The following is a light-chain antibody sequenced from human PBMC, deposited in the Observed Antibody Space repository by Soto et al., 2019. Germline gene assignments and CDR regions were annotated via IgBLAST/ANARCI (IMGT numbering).Light chain of an antibody. CDR1: QGLSNY. V-gene: IGKV1-27*01. Sequence: DIKMTQSPSSLSASVGDRVTITCRASQGLSNYLAWYQQKPGKVPKLLIYAASTLQSGVPSRFSGSGSGTDFTLTISSLQPEDVATYYCQKYNSSPRTFGQGSKVEIK. J-gene: IGKJ1*01. CDR3: QKYNSSPRT. CDR2: AAS.